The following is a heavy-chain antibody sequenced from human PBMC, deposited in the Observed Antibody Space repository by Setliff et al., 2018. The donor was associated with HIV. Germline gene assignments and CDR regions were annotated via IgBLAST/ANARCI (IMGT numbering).Heavy chain of an antibody. D-gene: IGHD1-26*01. CDR2: IIPVFATA. J-gene: IGHJ4*02. Sequence: ASVKVSCKVSDVTPSNYALNWVRQAPGQGLELMGAIIPVFATANYAQKFQGRVTITADESTLTAYMELSSLTSEDTAVYFCARGTGSYSYFDSWGRGTLVTVSS. CDR1: DVTPSNYA. CDR3: ARGTGSYSYFDS. V-gene: IGHV1-69*13.